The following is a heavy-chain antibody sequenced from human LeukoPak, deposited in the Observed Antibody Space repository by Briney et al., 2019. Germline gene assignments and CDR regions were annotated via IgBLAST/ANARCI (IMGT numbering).Heavy chain of an antibody. D-gene: IGHD6-13*01. V-gene: IGHV3-48*01. CDR1: RFTFSSYS. J-gene: IGHJ4*02. CDR3: ARDLAAGTGDFDY. CDR2: ISSSSSTI. Sequence: GGSLRLSCAASRFTFSSYSMNCVRQAPGKGLEWVSYISSSSSTIYYADSVKGRFTISRDNAKNSLYLQMNSLRAEDTAVYYCARDLAAGTGDFDYWGQGTLVTVSS.